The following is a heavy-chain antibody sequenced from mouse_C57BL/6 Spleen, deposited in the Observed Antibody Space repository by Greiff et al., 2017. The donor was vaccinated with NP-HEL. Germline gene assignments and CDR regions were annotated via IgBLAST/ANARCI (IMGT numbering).Heavy chain of an antibody. CDR1: GYTFTDYE. D-gene: IGHD1-1*01. CDR3: TRQEITTVVAHFDY. J-gene: IGHJ2*01. Sequence: QVHVKQSGAELVRPGASVTLSCKASGYTFTDYEMHWVKQTPVHGLEWIGAIDPETGGTAYHQKFKGKAILTADKSSSTAYMELRSLTSEDSAVYYCTRQEITTVVAHFDYWGQGTTLTVSS. CDR2: IDPETGGT. V-gene: IGHV1-15*01.